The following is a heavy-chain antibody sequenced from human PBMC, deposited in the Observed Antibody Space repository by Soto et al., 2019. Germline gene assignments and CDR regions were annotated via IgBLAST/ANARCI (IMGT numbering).Heavy chain of an antibody. CDR2: IKSKTDGGTT. D-gene: IGHD3-3*01. CDR1: GFTFSNAW. J-gene: IGHJ5*02. CDR3: TTDPLEWLLYGPNNWFDP. V-gene: IGHV3-15*01. Sequence: EVQLVESGGGLVKPGGSLRLSCAASGFTFSNAWMSWVRQAPGKGLEWVGRIKSKTDGGTTDYAAPVKGRFTISRDDSKNTLYLQMNSLKTEDTAVYYCTTDPLEWLLYGPNNWFDPWGQGTLVTVSS.